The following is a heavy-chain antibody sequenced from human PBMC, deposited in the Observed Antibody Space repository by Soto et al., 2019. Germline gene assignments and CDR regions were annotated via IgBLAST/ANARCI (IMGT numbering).Heavy chain of an antibody. CDR2: IYYSGST. Sequence: QLQLQESGPGLVKPSETLSLTCTVSGGSISSSSYYWGWIRQPPGKGLEWIGSIYYSGSTYYNPSLKSRVTISVDTSKNQFSLKLSSVTAADTAVYYCARTIYDYSNYGYYYYYMDVWGKGTTVTVSS. D-gene: IGHD4-4*01. CDR1: GGSISSSSYY. J-gene: IGHJ6*03. CDR3: ARTIYDYSNYGYYYYYMDV. V-gene: IGHV4-39*01.